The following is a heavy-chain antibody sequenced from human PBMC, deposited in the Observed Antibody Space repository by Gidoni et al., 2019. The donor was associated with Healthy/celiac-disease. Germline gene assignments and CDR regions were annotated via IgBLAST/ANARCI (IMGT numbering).Heavy chain of an antibody. CDR3: ASNGFDI. Sequence: EAQLVESGGGLVQPGGSRRLSGAASGFTFSSYGMNWVRQAPGKGLEGVSYISSSTSIIYYADSVKGRFTISRDNAKNSLYLQMNSLRAEDTAVYFCASNGFDIWGQGTMVTVSS. V-gene: IGHV3-48*01. CDR2: ISSSTSII. CDR1: GFTFSSYG. J-gene: IGHJ3*02.